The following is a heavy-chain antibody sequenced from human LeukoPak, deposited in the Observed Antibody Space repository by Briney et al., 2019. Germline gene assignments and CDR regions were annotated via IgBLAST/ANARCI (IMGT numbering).Heavy chain of an antibody. D-gene: IGHD6-6*01. V-gene: IGHV1-46*01. J-gene: IGHJ4*02. CDR1: GYTFTSYY. CDR2: INPSGGST. Sequence: ASVKVSCKASGYTFTSYYMHWVRQAPGQGLEWMGIINPSGGSTSYAQKFQGRVTMTRDTSTSTVYMELSSLRSEDTAVYYCAKDSTRYSSSPGLPPDYWGQGTLVTVPS. CDR3: AKDSTRYSSSPGLPPDY.